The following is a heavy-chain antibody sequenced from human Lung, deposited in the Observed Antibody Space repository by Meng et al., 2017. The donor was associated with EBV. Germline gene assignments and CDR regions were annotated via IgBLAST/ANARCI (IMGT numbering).Heavy chain of an antibody. Sequence: QVQLQQWGAGLLKPSETLSLTCAVYSDSFSEYYWSWFRQLPGKGLEWIGEINHSGSTNYNPSLKSRVTMSLDTSKRQFSLRLNSVTAADTGVYYCARGSPTVATDSWGQGTLVTVSS. D-gene: IGHD4-23*01. CDR1: SDSFSEYY. CDR3: ARGSPTVATDS. CDR2: INHSGST. J-gene: IGHJ4*02. V-gene: IGHV4-34*01.